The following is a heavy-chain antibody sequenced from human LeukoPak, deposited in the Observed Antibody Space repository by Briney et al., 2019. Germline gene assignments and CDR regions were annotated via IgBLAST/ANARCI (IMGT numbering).Heavy chain of an antibody. Sequence: PGGSLRLSCSASGFTFSSYSMNWVRQAPGKGLEWISSISSSSSYIHYADSVKGRFTISRDNAKNSLYLQMNSLRAEDTAVYYCAREMTTVVTPGYYYGMDVWGQGTTVTVSS. J-gene: IGHJ6*02. D-gene: IGHD4-23*01. CDR3: AREMTTVVTPGYYYGMDV. V-gene: IGHV3-21*01. CDR2: ISSSSSYI. CDR1: GFTFSSYS.